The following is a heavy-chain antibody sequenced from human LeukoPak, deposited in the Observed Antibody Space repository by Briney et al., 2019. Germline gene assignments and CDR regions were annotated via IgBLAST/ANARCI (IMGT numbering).Heavy chain of an antibody. CDR3: ARDRGYFHSGSDYYYMDV. V-gene: IGHV1-2*02. CDR1: GYTFTGYY. D-gene: IGHD3-10*01. Sequence: ASVKVSCKASGYTFTGYYVHWVRQAPGQGLEWMGWIHPNTGGTNSAQKFQGRVTMTRDTSISTVYLDLTRLRSDDTAVYYCARDRGYFHSGSDYYYMDVWGKGTTVTVSS. J-gene: IGHJ6*03. CDR2: IHPNTGGT.